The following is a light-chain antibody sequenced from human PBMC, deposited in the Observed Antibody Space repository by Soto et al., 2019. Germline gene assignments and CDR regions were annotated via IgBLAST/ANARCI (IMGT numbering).Light chain of an antibody. CDR1: RSISNY. V-gene: IGKV1-39*01. J-gene: IGKJ5*01. CDR2: GAS. CDR3: QQSFNTPVT. Sequence: DIQMTQSPSSLSASVGDRVTITCRASRSISNYLNWYQQKTGKAPKVLIYGASSLQSGVPSRFSGSGSGTDFTLTINSLHPEDFATYYYQQSFNTPVTFGQGTRLEI.